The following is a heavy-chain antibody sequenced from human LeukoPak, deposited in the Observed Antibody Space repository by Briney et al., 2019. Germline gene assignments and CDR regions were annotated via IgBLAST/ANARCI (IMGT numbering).Heavy chain of an antibody. D-gene: IGHD3-22*01. CDR2: IYYSGST. V-gene: IGHV4-59*08. CDR3: ARHHYYYDSSGYYIFNGFDI. Sequence: SETLSLTCTVSGGSISSYFWSWIRQPPGKGLEWLGYIYYSGSTDYNPSLKSRVTISVDTSKNQFSLTLSSVTAADTAVYYCARHHYYYDSSGYYIFNGFDIWGQGTMVTVSS. J-gene: IGHJ3*02. CDR1: GGSISSYF.